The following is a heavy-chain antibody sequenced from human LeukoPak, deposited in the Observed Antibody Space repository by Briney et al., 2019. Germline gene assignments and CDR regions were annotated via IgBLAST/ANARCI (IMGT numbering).Heavy chain of an antibody. J-gene: IGHJ6*03. CDR3: ARVGGCSGGGCYSGVYDYYYMDV. CDR2: ISAYNGNT. D-gene: IGHD2-15*01. Sequence: ASVKVSCKASGYTFTSYGFSWVRQAPGQGLEWMGWISAYNGNTNYVEKLQGRVTMTTDTSTRTACMELRSLRSDDTAVYYCARVGGCSGGGCYSGVYDYYYMDVWGKGTTVTVSS. CDR1: GYTFTSYG. V-gene: IGHV1-18*01.